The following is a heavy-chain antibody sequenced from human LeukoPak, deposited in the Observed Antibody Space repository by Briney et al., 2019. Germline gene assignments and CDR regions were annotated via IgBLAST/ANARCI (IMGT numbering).Heavy chain of an antibody. Sequence: GGSLRLSCAASGFTFSSYWMSWVRQAPGKGLEWVANIKRDGSEKYYVDSVKGRFTISRDNAKNSLYLQMNSLRAEDTAVYYCARGNSSSWFGYYYYYGMDVWGQGTTVTVSS. CDR3: ARGNSSSWFGYYYYYGMDV. CDR2: IKRDGSEK. V-gene: IGHV3-7*04. D-gene: IGHD6-13*01. CDR1: GFTFSSYW. J-gene: IGHJ6*02.